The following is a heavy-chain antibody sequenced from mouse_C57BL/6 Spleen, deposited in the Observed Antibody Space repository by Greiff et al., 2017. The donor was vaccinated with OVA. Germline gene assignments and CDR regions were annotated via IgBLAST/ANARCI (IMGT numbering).Heavy chain of an antibody. CDR1: GYNIKDYY. CDR2: IEPYDGET. V-gene: IGHV14-2*01. CDR3: ARTVDYGSSYNAY. J-gene: IGHJ3*01. D-gene: IGHD1-1*01. Sequence: EVQLQQPGAELVKPGASVKLSCTASGYNIKDYYMHWVKQRTEQGLEWIGKIEPYDGETKYAPKFKGKATITADTSSNTAYLQLSSLTSEYTAVYYCARTVDYGSSYNAYWGKGTLVTFSA.